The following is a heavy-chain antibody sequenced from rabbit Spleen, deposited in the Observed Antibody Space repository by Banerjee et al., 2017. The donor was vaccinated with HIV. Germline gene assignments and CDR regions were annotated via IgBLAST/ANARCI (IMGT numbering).Heavy chain of an antibody. V-gene: IGHV1S40*01. CDR2: IDVVRSGTT. CDR1: GLDYSSRYW. D-gene: IGHD1-1*01. Sequence: QSLEESGGGLVQPGASLTLTCKASGLDYSSRYWLCWVRQAPGKGLEWLACIDVVRSGTTYYASWAKGRFTISKTSSTTVTLQMTSLTAADTATYFCARDLDGVIGWNFGWWGPGTLVTVS. CDR3: ARDLDGVIGWNFGW. J-gene: IGHJ4*01.